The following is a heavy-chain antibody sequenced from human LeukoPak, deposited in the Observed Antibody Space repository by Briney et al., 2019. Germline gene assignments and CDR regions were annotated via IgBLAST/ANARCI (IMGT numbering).Heavy chain of an antibody. CDR1: GGSFSGYY. CDR2: INHSGST. Sequence: PSETLSLTCAVYGGSFSGYYWSWIRQPPGKGLEWIGEINHSGSTNYNLSLKSRVTISADTSKNQFSLKLSSVTAADTAVYYCARGTMTTVTYYFDYWGQGTLVTVSS. J-gene: IGHJ4*02. V-gene: IGHV4-34*01. CDR3: ARGTMTTVTYYFDY. D-gene: IGHD4-17*01.